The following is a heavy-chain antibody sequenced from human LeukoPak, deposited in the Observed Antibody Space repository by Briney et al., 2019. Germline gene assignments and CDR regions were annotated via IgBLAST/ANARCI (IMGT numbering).Heavy chain of an antibody. D-gene: IGHD3-22*01. CDR3: AKGGVFNRDSSGYYYYYYYMDV. V-gene: IGHV3-23*01. CDR2: ISGSGGST. Sequence: GGSLRLSCAASGFTFSSYAMSWVRQAPGKGLEWVSAISGSGGSTYYADSVKGRFTISRDNSKNTLYLQMNSLRAEDTAVYYCAKGGVFNRDSSGYYYYYYYMDVWGKGTTVTISS. CDR1: GFTFSSYA. J-gene: IGHJ6*03.